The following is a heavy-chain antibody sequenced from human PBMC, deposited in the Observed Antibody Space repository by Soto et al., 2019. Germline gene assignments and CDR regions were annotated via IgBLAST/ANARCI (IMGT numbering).Heavy chain of an antibody. CDR3: ASMGYHYGSGSYPLDY. D-gene: IGHD3-10*01. V-gene: IGHV4-59*08. Sequence: QVQLQESGPGLVKPSETLSLTCTVSGGSISSYYWTWIRQPPGKGLEWIGFIYNSGSTHYNPSLTSRATTSVDTSKNQFSLKLRSVTAADTAVYYCASMGYHYGSGSYPLDYWGQGTLVTVSS. CDR2: IYNSGST. J-gene: IGHJ4*02. CDR1: GGSISSYY.